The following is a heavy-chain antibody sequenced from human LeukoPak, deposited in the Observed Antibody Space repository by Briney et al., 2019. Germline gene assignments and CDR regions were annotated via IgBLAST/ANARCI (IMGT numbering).Heavy chain of an antibody. J-gene: IGHJ6*02. CDR2: IYTSGST. V-gene: IGHV4-4*07. Sequence: SETLSLTCTVSGGSISSYYWSWIRQPAGKGLEWIGRIYTSGSTNYNPSLKSRVTISVDTSKNQFSLKLSSVTAADTAVYYCAGDCSSTSCQNGMDVWGQGTTVTVSS. CDR1: GGSISSYY. D-gene: IGHD2-2*01. CDR3: AGDCSSTSCQNGMDV.